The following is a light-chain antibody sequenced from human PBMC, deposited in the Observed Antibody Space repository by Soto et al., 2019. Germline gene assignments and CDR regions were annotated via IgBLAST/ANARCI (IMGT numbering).Light chain of an antibody. CDR2: DVS. CDR3: SSNPTSVTYV. Sequence: QSALTQPASVSGSPGQSITLSCTGTSSDVGAYNSVSWYQQHPGKAPKLIIYDVSTRPSGISDRFSGSKSGNTASLTSSGLQAEDESDYSCSSNPTSVTYVFGTGTKLTVL. J-gene: IGLJ1*01. V-gene: IGLV2-14*01. CDR1: SSDVGAYNS.